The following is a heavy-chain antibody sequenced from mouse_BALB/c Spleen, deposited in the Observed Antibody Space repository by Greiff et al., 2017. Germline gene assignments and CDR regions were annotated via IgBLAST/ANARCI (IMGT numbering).Heavy chain of an antibody. CDR3: ASNYGNSHYAMDY. Sequence: VQVVESGGGLVQPGGSRKLSCAASGFTFSSFGMHWVRQAPEKGLEWVAYISSGSSTIYYADTVKGRFTISRDNPKNTLFLQMTSLRSEDTAMYYCASNYGNSHYAMDYWGQGTSVTVSS. D-gene: IGHD2-1*01. CDR1: GFTFSSFG. J-gene: IGHJ4*01. CDR2: ISSGSSTI. V-gene: IGHV5-17*02.